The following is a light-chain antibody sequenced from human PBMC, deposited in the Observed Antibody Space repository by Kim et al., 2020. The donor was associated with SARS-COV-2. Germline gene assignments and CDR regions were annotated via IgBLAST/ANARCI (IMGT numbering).Light chain of an antibody. CDR1: NIGSKS. CDR2: YDS. J-gene: IGLJ2*01. V-gene: IGLV3-21*04. CDR3: QVWDSSSDQGVV. Sequence: SYELTQPPSVSVAPGKTARITCGGNNIGSKSVHWYQQKPGQAPVLVIYYDSDRPSGIPERFSGSNSGNTATLTISRVEAGDEADYYCQVWDSSSDQGVVF.